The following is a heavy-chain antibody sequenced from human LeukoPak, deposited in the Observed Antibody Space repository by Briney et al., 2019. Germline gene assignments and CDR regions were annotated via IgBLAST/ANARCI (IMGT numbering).Heavy chain of an antibody. CDR1: GGSISRSGYS. D-gene: IGHD3-10*01. Sequence: SETLSLTCAVSGGSISRSGYSWSWIRQPPGKGLEWIGYIYYSGSTNYNPSLKSRVTISVDTSKNQFSLKLSSVTAADTAVYYCARQTVVRGPIHNWFDPWGQGTLVTVSS. CDR3: ARQTVVRGPIHNWFDP. J-gene: IGHJ5*02. CDR2: IYYSGST. V-gene: IGHV4-61*08.